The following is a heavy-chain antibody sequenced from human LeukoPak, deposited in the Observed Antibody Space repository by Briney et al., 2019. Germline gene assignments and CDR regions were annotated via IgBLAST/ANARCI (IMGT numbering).Heavy chain of an antibody. V-gene: IGHV1-18*01. D-gene: IGHD2-21*01. Sequence: ASVKVSCKASGYTFNNYGISWMRQAPGQGLEWMGWISTYNGNTNYAQKLQGRVTVTTDTSTSTAYMELRSLRSDDTAVYYCARDYFRHKVMFAYWGQGTLVTVSS. CDR1: GYTFNNYG. CDR3: ARDYFRHKVMFAY. J-gene: IGHJ4*02. CDR2: ISTYNGNT.